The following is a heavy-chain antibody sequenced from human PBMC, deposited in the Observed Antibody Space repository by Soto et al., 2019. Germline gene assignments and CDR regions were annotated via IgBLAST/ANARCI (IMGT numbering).Heavy chain of an antibody. CDR1: GFTVSSNY. CDR3: ARESGAKGYFDY. Sequence: GGSLRLSCAASGFTVSSNYMSWVRQAPGKGLEWVSVIYGGGSTYYADSVKGRFTISRDNSKNTLYLQMNSLRAEDTAVYYCARESGAKGYFDYWGQGTLVTVSS. D-gene: IGHD1-26*01. V-gene: IGHV3-53*01. J-gene: IGHJ4*02. CDR2: IYGGGST.